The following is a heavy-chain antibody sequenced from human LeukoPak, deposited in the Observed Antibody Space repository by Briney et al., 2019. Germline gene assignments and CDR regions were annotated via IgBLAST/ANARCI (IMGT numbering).Heavy chain of an antibody. V-gene: IGHV3-30*04. CDR3: ARRWDSSGPIDY. CDR2: ISFDGTTK. CDR1: GFSFTSFS. D-gene: IGHD3-22*01. Sequence: GGSLRLSCAASGFSFTSFSIHWVRQTPDKGLEWLAVISFDGTTKYYADSVKGRFTISRDNSKNTVFLQMNSLRFEDTALYSCARRWDSSGPIDYWGQGTLVSVSS. J-gene: IGHJ4*01.